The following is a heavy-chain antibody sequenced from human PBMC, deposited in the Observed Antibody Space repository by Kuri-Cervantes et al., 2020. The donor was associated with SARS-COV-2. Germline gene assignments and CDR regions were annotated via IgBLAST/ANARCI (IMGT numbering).Heavy chain of an antibody. Sequence: GGSLRLSCTASGFTFGDYAMSWVRQAPGKGLEWVSSINWNGGSTGYADSVKGRFTISRDNAKNSLYLQMNSLRAEDTALYYCASLTTVTQGGYYYYYMDVWGKGTTVTVSS. CDR3: ASLTTVTQGGYYYYYMDV. J-gene: IGHJ6*03. CDR1: GFTFGDYA. V-gene: IGHV3-20*04. CDR2: INWNGGST. D-gene: IGHD4-17*01.